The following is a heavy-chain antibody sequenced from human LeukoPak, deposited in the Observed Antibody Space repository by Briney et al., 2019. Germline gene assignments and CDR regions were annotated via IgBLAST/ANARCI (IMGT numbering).Heavy chain of an antibody. V-gene: IGHV3-30*18. J-gene: IGHJ4*02. CDR3: AKSGIVATMIFDY. Sequence: GRSLRLSCAASGFTFSSYGMHWVRQAPGKGLEWVAVISYDGSNKYYADSVKGRFTISRDNSKDTLYLQMNSLRAEDTAVYYCAKSGIVATMIFDYWGQGTLVTVSS. D-gene: IGHD5-12*01. CDR2: ISYDGSNK. CDR1: GFTFSSYG.